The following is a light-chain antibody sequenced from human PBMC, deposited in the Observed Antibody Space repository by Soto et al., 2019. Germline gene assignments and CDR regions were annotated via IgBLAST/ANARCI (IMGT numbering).Light chain of an antibody. CDR3: QRYSDYWT. CDR2: KAS. J-gene: IGKJ1*01. Sequence: DIQMTQSPSTLSASVGDRVTITCRASQSISSWLAWYQQKPGTAPKLLIYKASTLQSGVPSRFSGSGSGKEFTLNISSLQPDDFATYYCQRYSDYWTFGQGTKVEIK. V-gene: IGKV1-5*03. CDR1: QSISSW.